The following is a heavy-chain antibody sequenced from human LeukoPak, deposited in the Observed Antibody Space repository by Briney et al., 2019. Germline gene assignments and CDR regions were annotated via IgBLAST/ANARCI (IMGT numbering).Heavy chain of an antibody. J-gene: IGHJ4*02. CDR2: ITSGSNTV. Sequence: GGSLRLSCAASGFTFSNYNMFWARQAPGKGLEWVSYITSGSNTVHYADSVKGRFTLSRDNAKSSLYLQMNSLRAEDTAIYYCARLLSGWYLADYWGQGTLVTVSS. CDR1: GFTFSNYN. V-gene: IGHV3-48*01. D-gene: IGHD6-19*01. CDR3: ARLLSGWYLADY.